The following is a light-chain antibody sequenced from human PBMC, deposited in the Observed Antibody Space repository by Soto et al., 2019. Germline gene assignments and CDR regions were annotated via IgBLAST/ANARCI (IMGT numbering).Light chain of an antibody. V-gene: IGLV1-47*01. CDR2: RNN. J-gene: IGLJ2*01. Sequence: QSVLTQPPSASGTPGQRVTISCSGSSSNIGSNYVYWYQQLPGTAPKLLIYRNNQRPSGVPDRFSGSKSGTSASPAISGLRSEDEADYYCAAWDDSLSGGVFGGGTQLTVL. CDR1: SSNIGSNY. CDR3: AAWDDSLSGGV.